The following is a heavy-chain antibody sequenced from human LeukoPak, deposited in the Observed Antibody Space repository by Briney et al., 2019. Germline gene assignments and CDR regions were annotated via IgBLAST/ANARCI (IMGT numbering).Heavy chain of an antibody. J-gene: IGHJ4*02. V-gene: IGHV3-15*01. Sequence: GGSLRLSCAASGFTFSNAWMSWVRPAPGKGLEWVDRIKSKTDGGTTDYAAPVKGRFTISTDDTKNTLYRQMHSLKTEDTAVYYCTTDLHDIGQKWSSDSWGQGTLVTVSS. D-gene: IGHD2-15*01. CDR3: TTDLHDIGQKWSSDS. CDR1: GFTFSNAW. CDR2: IKSKTDGGTT.